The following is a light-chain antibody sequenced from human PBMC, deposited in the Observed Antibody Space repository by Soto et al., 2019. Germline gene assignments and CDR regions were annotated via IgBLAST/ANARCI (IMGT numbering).Light chain of an antibody. CDR2: GAF. Sequence: EIVMTQSPATLAVYPGERATLSCRASQSVSSNLAWYQQKPGQAPRLLIYGAFTRATGLPARFSGSGSGTEFTLTISSLQSEDFAVYYCQQYNNWPITFGPGTKVDIK. V-gene: IGKV3-15*01. CDR1: QSVSSN. CDR3: QQYNNWPIT. J-gene: IGKJ3*01.